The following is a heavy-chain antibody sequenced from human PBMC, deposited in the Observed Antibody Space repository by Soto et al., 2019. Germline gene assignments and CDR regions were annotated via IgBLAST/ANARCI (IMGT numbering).Heavy chain of an antibody. CDR2: ISGRGGST. Sequence: GGSLRLSCAASGFTFSSDAMSWVRQAPGKGLEWVSAISGRGGSTYYPDSLTARFTISRHNSKHTLYLQMNSLRAEDTAVYYCAKDRGGKWEPAYGMDVWGQGTTVTVSS. D-gene: IGHD1-26*01. J-gene: IGHJ6*02. V-gene: IGHV3-23*01. CDR1: GFTFSSDA. CDR3: AKDRGGKWEPAYGMDV.